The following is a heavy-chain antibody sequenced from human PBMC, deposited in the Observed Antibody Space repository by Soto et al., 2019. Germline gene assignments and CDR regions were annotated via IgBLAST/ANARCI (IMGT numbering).Heavy chain of an antibody. CDR1: GFTFSSYA. Sequence: GGSLRLSCAASGFTFSSYAITWVRQAPGKGLEWVSAISGSGGSTYYADSVKGRFTISRDNSKNTLYLQMNSLRAEDTAVYYCAKSQAYYYDSSGPPDDFDIWGQGTMVTVSS. CDR2: ISGSGGST. D-gene: IGHD3-22*01. CDR3: AKSQAYYYDSSGPPDDFDI. V-gene: IGHV3-23*01. J-gene: IGHJ3*02.